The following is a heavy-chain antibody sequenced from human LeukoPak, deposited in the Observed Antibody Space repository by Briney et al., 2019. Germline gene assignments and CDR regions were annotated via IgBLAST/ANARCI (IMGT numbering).Heavy chain of an antibody. CDR1: GFSVSSSY. V-gene: IGHV3-53*01. Sequence: GGSVRLSCAASGFSVSSSYMSWIRQAPGQGLEWVSVIYSGGTTYYADSVEGRFTISRDNSKNTLDLQMNSLRAEDTAVYYCARGTHCSSTSCSVYWGQGTLVTVSS. CDR3: ARGTHCSSTSCSVY. CDR2: IYSGGTT. J-gene: IGHJ4*02. D-gene: IGHD2-2*01.